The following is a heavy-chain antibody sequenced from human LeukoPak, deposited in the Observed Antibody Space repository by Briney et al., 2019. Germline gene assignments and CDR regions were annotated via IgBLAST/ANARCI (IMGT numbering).Heavy chain of an antibody. J-gene: IGHJ4*02. D-gene: IGHD3-22*01. Sequence: GGSLRLSCAASGFTFSSYSMNWVRQAPGKGLEWVSSISSSSSYIYYADSVKGRFTISRDNAKNSLYLQMNSLRAEETAVYYCAREDSSGAQIYWGQGTLVTVSS. CDR1: GFTFSSYS. V-gene: IGHV3-21*01. CDR2: ISSSSSYI. CDR3: AREDSSGAQIY.